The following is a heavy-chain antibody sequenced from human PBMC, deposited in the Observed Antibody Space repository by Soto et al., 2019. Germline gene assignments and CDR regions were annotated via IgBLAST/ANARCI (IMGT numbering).Heavy chain of an antibody. V-gene: IGHV1-69*06. CDR2: IIPIFGTA. CDR3: ARSSSRFLEWLLYRYYYYGMDV. J-gene: IGHJ6*02. CDR1: GGTFSSYA. Sequence: ASVKVSCKASGGTFSSYAISWVRQAPGQGLEWMGGIIPIFGTANYAQKFQGRVTITADKSTSTAYMELSSLRSEDTAVYYCARSSSRFLEWLLYRYYYYGMDVWGQGTTVTVSS. D-gene: IGHD3-3*01.